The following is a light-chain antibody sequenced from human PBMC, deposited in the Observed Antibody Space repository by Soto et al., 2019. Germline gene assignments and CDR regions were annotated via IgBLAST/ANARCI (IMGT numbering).Light chain of an antibody. J-gene: IGKJ4*01. CDR2: DAS. Sequence: EIVLTQSPGTLSLSPGEGATLSCRASQSISSRLAWSQQKHGQAPRLLIYDASNRATGIPDRFSGSGCGAEFTLTITRLEPEDYAVYYCHHYRYTLPNTFGQGTKVEIK. CDR1: QSISSR. V-gene: IGKV3-20*01. CDR3: HHYRYTLPNT.